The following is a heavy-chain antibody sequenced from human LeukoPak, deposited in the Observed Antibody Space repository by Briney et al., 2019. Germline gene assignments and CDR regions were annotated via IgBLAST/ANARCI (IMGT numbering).Heavy chain of an antibody. D-gene: IGHD3-3*01. CDR2: ISYDGNIK. Sequence: GGSLRLSCAASGFTFSAYAMHWVRQAPGKGLEWVAIISYDGNIKYQADSVKGRFTISRDNAKNSLYLQMNSLRAEDTAVYYCAKVRVYYDFWSGLDYWGQGTLVTVSS. CDR1: GFTFSAYA. J-gene: IGHJ4*02. V-gene: IGHV3-30-3*01. CDR3: AKVRVYYDFWSGLDY.